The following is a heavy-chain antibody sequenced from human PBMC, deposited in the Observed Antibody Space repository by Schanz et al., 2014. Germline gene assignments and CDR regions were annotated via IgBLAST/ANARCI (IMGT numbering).Heavy chain of an antibody. J-gene: IGHJ6*02. CDR1: GGSISSDPYY. V-gene: IGHV4-61*01. CDR2: IYYSGST. CDR3: ARDVGHYGMDV. Sequence: QLQLQESGPGLVKPSETLSLTCTVSGGSISSDPYYWSWIRQPPGKGLEWIGYIYYSGSTKYNPSLKSRVTISVDTSKNQFSLKLSSVTAADTAVYYCARDVGHYGMDVWGQGTTVTVSS.